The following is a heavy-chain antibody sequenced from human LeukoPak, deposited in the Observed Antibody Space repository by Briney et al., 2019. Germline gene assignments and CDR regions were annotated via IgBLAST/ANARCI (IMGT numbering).Heavy chain of an antibody. CDR2: IYYSGST. CDR3: ARDRGPFDY. CDR1: GGSISSYY. J-gene: IGHJ4*02. D-gene: IGHD3-10*01. Sequence: SKTLSLTCTVSGGSISSYYWSWIRQPPGKGLEWIGYIYYSGSTNYNPSLKSRVTISVDTSKNQFSLKLSSVTAADTAVYYCARDRGPFDYWGQGTLVTVSS. V-gene: IGHV4-59*01.